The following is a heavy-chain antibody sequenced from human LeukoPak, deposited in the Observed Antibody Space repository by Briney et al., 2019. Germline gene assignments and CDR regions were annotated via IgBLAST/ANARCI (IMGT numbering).Heavy chain of an antibody. J-gene: IGHJ6*03. D-gene: IGHD2-15*01. V-gene: IGHV1-18*01. CDR1: AYTFTNYG. Sequence: ASVKVSCKASAYTFTNYGIAWVRQAPGQGLEWMGWISAHNGNTNYAQKLQGRVSMTTDTATSTAYMELRSLASGDTAVYYCARAEGVVVAAHIDVWGKGTTVTVSS. CDR2: ISAHNGNT. CDR3: ARAEGVVVAAHIDV.